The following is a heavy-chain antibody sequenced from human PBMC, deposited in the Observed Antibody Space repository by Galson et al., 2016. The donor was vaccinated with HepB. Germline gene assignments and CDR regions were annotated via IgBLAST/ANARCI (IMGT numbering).Heavy chain of an antibody. CDR2: IYSSGRT. CDR1: GGSISSNTHY. D-gene: IGHD3-3*01. CDR3: MSRSINYGFWSGSHVPDY. J-gene: IGHJ4*02. V-gene: IGHV4-39*01. Sequence: SETLSLTCSVSGGSISSNTHYWGRIRQPPGKGLEWIATIYSSGRTYHNPSLKSRVTISVDTSKNQFSLQLRSLTAADTAVFYCMSRSINYGFWSGSHVPDYWGQGTLVTVSS.